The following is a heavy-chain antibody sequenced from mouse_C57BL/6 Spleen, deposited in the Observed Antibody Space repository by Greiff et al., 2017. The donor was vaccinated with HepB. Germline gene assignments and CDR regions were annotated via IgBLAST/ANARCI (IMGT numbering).Heavy chain of an antibody. CDR3: ARRRSSTVVGAMDY. CDR2: IYPRDGST. D-gene: IGHD1-1*01. Sequence: VQVVESGPELVKPGASVKLSCKASGYTFTSYDINWVKQRPGQGLEWIGWIYPRDGSTKYNEKFKGKATLTVDTSSSTAYMELHSLTSEDSAVYFCARRRSSTVVGAMDYWGQGTSVTVSS. J-gene: IGHJ4*01. CDR1: GYTFTSYD. V-gene: IGHV1-85*01.